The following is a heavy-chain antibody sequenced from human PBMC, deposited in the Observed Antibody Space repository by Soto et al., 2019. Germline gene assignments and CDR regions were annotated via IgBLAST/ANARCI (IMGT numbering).Heavy chain of an antibody. Sequence: PSETLSLTCTFSGGSISSYYWSWIRQPPGKGLEWIGYIYYSGSTNYNPSLKSRVTISVDTSKNQFSLKLSSVTAADTAVYYCARGRYCGGDCYSGASYYFDYWGQGTLVTVSS. CDR1: GGSISSYY. CDR3: ARGRYCGGDCYSGASYYFDY. D-gene: IGHD2-21*02. CDR2: IYYSGST. V-gene: IGHV4-59*01. J-gene: IGHJ4*02.